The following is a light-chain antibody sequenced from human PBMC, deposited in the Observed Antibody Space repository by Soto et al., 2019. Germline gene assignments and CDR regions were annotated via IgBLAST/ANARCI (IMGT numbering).Light chain of an antibody. J-gene: IGKJ3*01. CDR3: QHYGNSPPSVT. Sequence: EVVLTQSPDTLSLSPGERATLSCRASQSISSDYLVWYQQKSGQAPRLLIYGASSRATGIPDRFSGSGSGTDFTLTINRLEPEDFAVYYCQHYGNSPPSVTFGPGTKVDIK. CDR1: QSISSDY. V-gene: IGKV3-20*01. CDR2: GAS.